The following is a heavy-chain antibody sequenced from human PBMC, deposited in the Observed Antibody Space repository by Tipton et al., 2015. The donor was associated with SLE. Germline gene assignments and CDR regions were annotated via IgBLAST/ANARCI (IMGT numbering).Heavy chain of an antibody. D-gene: IGHD5-12*01. V-gene: IGHV3-48*01. Sequence: SLRLSCAASGFTFSSYSMIWVRQAPGAGREWVLYISSSRSTIYYADSAKGRFTISRENAKNSLYLQMNSLRAEDTAVYSCAREDVATSGYIGVWGKRSTVTASS. J-gene: IGHJ6*03. CDR1: GFTFSSYS. CDR2: ISSSRSTI. CDR3: AREDVATSGYIGV.